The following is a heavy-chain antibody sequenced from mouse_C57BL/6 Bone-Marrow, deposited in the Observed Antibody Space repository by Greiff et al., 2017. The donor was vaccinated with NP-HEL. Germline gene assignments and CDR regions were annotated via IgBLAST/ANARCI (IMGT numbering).Heavy chain of an antibody. Sequence: EVNVVESGGGLVQSGRSLRLSCATSGFTFSDFYMEWVRQAPGKGLEWIAASRNKANDYTTEYSASVKGRFIVSRDTSQSILYLQMNALRAEDTAIYYCARDDGSYAMDYWGQGTSVTVSS. CDR3: ARDDGSYAMDY. D-gene: IGHD2-2*01. CDR1: GFTFSDFY. J-gene: IGHJ4*01. CDR2: SRNKANDYTT. V-gene: IGHV7-1*01.